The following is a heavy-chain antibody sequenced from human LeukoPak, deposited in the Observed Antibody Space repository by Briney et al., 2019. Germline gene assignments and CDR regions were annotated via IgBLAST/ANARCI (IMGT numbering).Heavy chain of an antibody. J-gene: IGHJ6*03. CDR1: GGSFSSYA. V-gene: IGHV1-69*06. D-gene: IGHD3-16*01. Sequence: SVNVSCKASGGSFSSYAITWVRQAPGQGLEWMGRIIPIFGTPTYAQKFQGRVTITADMGSSTAYLELTSLTSEDTARYFCAKQGAVRQDYYMDVWGSGTTVAVSS. CDR2: IIPIFGTP. CDR3: AKQGAVRQDYYMDV.